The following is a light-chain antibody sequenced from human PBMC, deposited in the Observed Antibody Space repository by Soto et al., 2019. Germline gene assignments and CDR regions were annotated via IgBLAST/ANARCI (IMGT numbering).Light chain of an antibody. CDR1: QAISCY. Sequence: DIQLTQSPSFLSASVGDRVTITCRASQAISCYFAWYRQHPGKAPKLLIYATSTLQSGVPSRFSGTRSGTEFTLTISSLEPDDFATFYCQQLSRYPPIFGQGTKVEI. CDR2: ATS. V-gene: IGKV1-9*01. CDR3: QQLSRYPPI. J-gene: IGKJ2*01.